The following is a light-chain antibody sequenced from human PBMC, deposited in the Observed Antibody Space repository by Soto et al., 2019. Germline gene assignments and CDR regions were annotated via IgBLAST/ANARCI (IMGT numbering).Light chain of an antibody. CDR2: DAS. J-gene: IGKJ4*01. CDR3: HQRSDWPST. CDR1: QSVRSY. Sequence: EIVLTQSPATLSLSPGDRATLSCRASQSVRSYLAWYQQKPGQAPRLLIYDASNRATGIPARFSGSGSGTDFTLTITSLEPEDFAVYYCHQRSDWPSTFGGATKVEIK. V-gene: IGKV3-11*01.